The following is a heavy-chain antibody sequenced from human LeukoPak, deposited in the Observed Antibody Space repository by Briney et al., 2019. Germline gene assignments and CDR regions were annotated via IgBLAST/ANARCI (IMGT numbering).Heavy chain of an antibody. D-gene: IGHD6-13*01. Sequence: ASETLSLTCTVSGGSISSYYWSWIRQPPGKGLEWIGYIFYSGSTNYNPSLKSRVTISVDTSKTQFSLKLSSVTAADTAVYYCARVYYSNSYDYWYFDLWGRGTLVTVSS. CDR3: ARVYYSNSYDYWYFDL. CDR2: IFYSGST. CDR1: GGSISSYY. J-gene: IGHJ2*01. V-gene: IGHV4-59*01.